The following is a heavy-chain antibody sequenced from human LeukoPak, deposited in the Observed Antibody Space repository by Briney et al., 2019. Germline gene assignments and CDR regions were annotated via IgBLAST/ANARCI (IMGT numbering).Heavy chain of an antibody. D-gene: IGHD3-16*01. CDR2: ISSSSSTI. CDR3: ARDSPFGEGWFDP. Sequence: PGGSLRLSCAASGFXFSSYSMNWVRQAPGKGLEWVSYISSSSSTIYYADTVKGRFTISRDNAKNSLYLQMNSLRDEDTAVYYWARDSPFGEGWFDPWGQGTLVTVSS. V-gene: IGHV3-48*02. CDR1: GFXFSSYS. J-gene: IGHJ5*02.